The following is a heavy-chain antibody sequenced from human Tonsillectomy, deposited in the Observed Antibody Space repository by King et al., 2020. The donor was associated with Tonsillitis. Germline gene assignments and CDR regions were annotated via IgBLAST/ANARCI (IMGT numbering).Heavy chain of an antibody. CDR3: ARENWFYNY. CDR1: GYTFTDYH. V-gene: IGHV1-2*02. D-gene: IGHD3-9*01. Sequence: LQLVQSGAEVQKPGASVKVSCKTSGYTFTDYHLHWVRPAPGQGLEWGGCIHGGRGGTHYAQKFQGSVTMTRDTSSSTAFMDLSRLTSDDTALYYCARENWFYNYWGQGTLVTVSS. J-gene: IGHJ1*01. CDR2: IHGGRGGT.